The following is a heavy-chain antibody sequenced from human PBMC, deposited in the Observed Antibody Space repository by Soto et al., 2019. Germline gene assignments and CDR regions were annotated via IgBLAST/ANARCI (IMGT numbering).Heavy chain of an antibody. CDR2: IYYSGST. V-gene: IGHV4-59*01. J-gene: IGHJ6*03. D-gene: IGHD2-2*01. CDR1: GGSISSYY. Sequence: PSETLSLTCTVSGGSISSYYWSWIRQPPGKGLEWIGYIYYSGSTNYNPSLKSRVTISVDTSKNPFSLKLSSVTAAATAVFYCARRYCIITSCRLYYYYLDVWAKGTTDTGSS. CDR3: ARRYCIITSCRLYYYYLDV.